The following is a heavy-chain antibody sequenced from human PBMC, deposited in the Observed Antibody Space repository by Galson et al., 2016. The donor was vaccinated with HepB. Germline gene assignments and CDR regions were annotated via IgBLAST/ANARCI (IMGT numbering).Heavy chain of an antibody. Sequence: SLRLSCAASGFTFSNYWMNWVRQAPGKGPEWVANIKKDGSEQYYVDSVKGRFTISRDNPKNTLYLEMNSLRDEDTAVYFCAKARFATPISFLVDVWGQGTLVTVSS. CDR3: AKARFATPISFLVDV. CDR2: IKKDGSEQ. D-gene: IGHD3-10*01. J-gene: IGHJ4*02. CDR1: GFTFSNYW. V-gene: IGHV3-7*01.